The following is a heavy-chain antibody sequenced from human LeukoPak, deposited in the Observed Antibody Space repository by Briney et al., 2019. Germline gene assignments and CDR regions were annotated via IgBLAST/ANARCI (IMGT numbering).Heavy chain of an antibody. CDR2: IYYSGST. J-gene: IGHJ5*02. V-gene: IGHV4-31*03. Sequence: PQTLSLTCTVSGGSISSGGYYWSWIRQHPGKGLEWIGYIYYSGSTYYNPSLKSRVTISVDTSKNQFSLKLSSVTAADTAVYYCARGPMVRGVYYFDPWGQGTLVTVSS. CDR3: ARGPMVRGVYYFDP. D-gene: IGHD3-10*01. CDR1: GGSISSGGYY.